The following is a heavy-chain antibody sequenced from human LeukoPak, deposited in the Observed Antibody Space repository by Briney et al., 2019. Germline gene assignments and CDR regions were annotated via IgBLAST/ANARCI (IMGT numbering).Heavy chain of an antibody. CDR2: ISYDGSNK. Sequence: PGRSLRLSCAASGFTFSSYGMHWVRQAPGKGLEWVAVISYDGSNKYYADSVKGRFTISRDNSKNTLYLQMNSLRAEDTAVYYCAKGGWGPYGMDVWGQGTTVTVSS. D-gene: IGHD1-26*01. CDR1: GFTFSSYG. CDR3: AKGGWGPYGMDV. V-gene: IGHV3-30*18. J-gene: IGHJ6*02.